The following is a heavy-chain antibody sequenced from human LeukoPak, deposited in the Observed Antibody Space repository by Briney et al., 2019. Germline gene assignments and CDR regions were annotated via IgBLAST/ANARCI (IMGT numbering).Heavy chain of an antibody. CDR1: GLTLSSFW. J-gene: IGHJ4*02. CDR3: ATVFDY. Sequence: GGSLRLSCAASGLTLSSFWMHWARQAPGKGLEWVSRIDADGSGRMYADSVKGRFTISRDTAKSTVYLKMNSLSAEDTAVYYCATVFDYWGQGTLVTVSS. V-gene: IGHV3-74*03. CDR2: IDADGSGR.